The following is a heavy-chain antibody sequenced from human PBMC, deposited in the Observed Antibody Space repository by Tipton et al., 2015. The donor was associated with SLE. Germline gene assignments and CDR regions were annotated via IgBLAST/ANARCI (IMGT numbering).Heavy chain of an antibody. D-gene: IGHD4-17*01. CDR1: GFTFSSYS. J-gene: IGHJ3*02. CDR3: AREGIKVTTVDAFDI. CDR2: ISSSSSYI. V-gene: IGHV3-21*01. Sequence: SLRLSCAASGFTFSSYSMNWVRQAPGKGLEWVSSISSSSSYIYYADSVKGRFTISRDNAKNSLYLQMNSLRAEDTAVYYCAREGIKVTTVDAFDIWGQGTMVTVSS.